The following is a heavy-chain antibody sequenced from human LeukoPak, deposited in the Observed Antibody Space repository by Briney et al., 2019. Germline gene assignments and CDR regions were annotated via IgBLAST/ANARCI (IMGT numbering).Heavy chain of an antibody. D-gene: IGHD1-26*01. V-gene: IGHV3-30*02. CDR3: AKDSMRYGDSGSYYNY. CDR1: GFTFSSYW. Sequence: PGGSLRLSCAASGFTFSSYWMSLVRQAPGKGLEWVAFIRYDGSNKYYADSVKGRFTISRDNSKNTLYLQMNSLRAEDTAVYYCAKDSMRYGDSGSYYNYWGQGTLVTVSS. CDR2: IRYDGSNK. J-gene: IGHJ4*02.